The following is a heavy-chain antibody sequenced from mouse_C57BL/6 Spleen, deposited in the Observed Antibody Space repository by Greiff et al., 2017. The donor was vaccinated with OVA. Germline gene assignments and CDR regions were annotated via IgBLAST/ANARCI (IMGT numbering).Heavy chain of an antibody. D-gene: IGHD3-2*02. CDR2: INPNNGGT. CDR1: GYTFTDYY. V-gene: IGHV1-26*01. J-gene: IGHJ3*01. Sequence: VQLQQSGPELVKPGASVKISCKASGYTFTDYYMNWVKQSHGKSLKWIGDINPNNGGTSYNQKFKGKATLTVDKSSSTAYMELRSLTSEDSAVYYCARRDSSGYVRPLFAYWGQGTLVTVSA. CDR3: ARRDSSGYVRPLFAY.